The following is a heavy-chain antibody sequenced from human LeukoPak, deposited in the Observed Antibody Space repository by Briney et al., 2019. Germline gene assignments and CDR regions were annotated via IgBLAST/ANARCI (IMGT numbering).Heavy chain of an antibody. CDR1: GYTFTSYG. Sequence: ASVKVSCKASGYTFTSYGISWVRQAPGQGLEWMGWISAYNGNTNYAQKLQGRVTMTTDTSTSTAYMELRSLRSDDTAVYHCARAEGSAAMSYYYYMDVWGKGTTVTVSS. CDR3: ARAEGSAAMSYYYYMDV. D-gene: IGHD6-13*01. CDR2: ISAYNGNT. J-gene: IGHJ6*03. V-gene: IGHV1-18*01.